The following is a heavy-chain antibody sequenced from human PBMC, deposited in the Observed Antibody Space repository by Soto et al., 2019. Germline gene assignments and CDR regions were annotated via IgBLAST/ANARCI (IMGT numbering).Heavy chain of an antibody. V-gene: IGHV4-31*03. CDR1: GDSISSGGYC. J-gene: IGHJ4*02. D-gene: IGHD3-22*01. CDR2: ISNSGNT. CDR3: GGDGGGGYYFDSSAYLDY. Sequence: SETLSLTCTVSGDSISSGGYCWSWIRQHPGKGLEWIGYISNSGNTYYNPSLKSRVTISVDTSENQFSLKLTSVTAADTAVYYCGGDGGGGYYFDSSAYLDYWGQGTLVTVSS.